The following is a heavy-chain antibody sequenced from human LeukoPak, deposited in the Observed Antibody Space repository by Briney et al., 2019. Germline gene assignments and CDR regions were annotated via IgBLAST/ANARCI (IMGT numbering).Heavy chain of an antibody. J-gene: IGHJ4*02. CDR3: ARRVAVTTPFDY. V-gene: IGHV4-31*01. Sequence: SETLSLTCTVSGGSINSGGYYWSWIRQHPGKGLEWIGYIFYSGNSYFNPSLKSPATISMDTSKNQFSLKLSSVTAADTAVYYCARRVAVTTPFDYWCQGTLAPVS. D-gene: IGHD4-17*01. CDR2: IFYSGNS. CDR1: GGSINSGGYY.